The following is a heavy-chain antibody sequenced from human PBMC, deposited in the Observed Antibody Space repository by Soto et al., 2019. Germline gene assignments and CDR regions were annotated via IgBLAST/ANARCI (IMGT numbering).Heavy chain of an antibody. J-gene: IGHJ5*02. CDR2: INPSGGST. V-gene: IGHV1-46*01. CDR1: GYTFTSYY. Sequence: GASVKVSCKASGYTFTSYYMHWVRQAPGQGLEWMGIINPSGGSTSYAQKFQGRVTMTRDTSTSTVYMELSSLRSEDTAVYYCARAGRRWPDWVNNWFDPWGQGTLVTVSS. CDR3: ARAGRRWPDWVNNWFDP. D-gene: IGHD3-9*01.